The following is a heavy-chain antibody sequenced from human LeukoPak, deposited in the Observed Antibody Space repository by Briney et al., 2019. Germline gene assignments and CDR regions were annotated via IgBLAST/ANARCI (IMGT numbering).Heavy chain of an antibody. Sequence: PGGSLRLSCVPSGFTFSSYSMNWVRQAPGKGLEWVSYISSSSSTIYYADSVKGRCTISRDNAKNSLYLQMNSLRDEDTAVYYCARDLRGSYGVDYFVYWGEGNLVTVSS. CDR2: ISSSSSTI. D-gene: IGHD1-26*01. J-gene: IGHJ4*02. CDR1: GFTFSSYS. V-gene: IGHV3-48*02. CDR3: ARDLRGSYGVDYFVY.